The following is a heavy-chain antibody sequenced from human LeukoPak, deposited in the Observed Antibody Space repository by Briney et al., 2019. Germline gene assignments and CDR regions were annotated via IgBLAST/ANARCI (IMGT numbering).Heavy chain of an antibody. D-gene: IGHD6-6*01. V-gene: IGHV3-7*01. Sequence: PGGSLRPSCAASGFTFSNYWMIWVRQAPGKGLEWVANINEDASKKYYVDSVEGRFTISRDDAKNSLYLQMNSLRAVDTAMYYCATSTYSSSPSWGQGTLVTVSS. CDR1: GFTFSNYW. J-gene: IGHJ5*02. CDR2: INEDASKK. CDR3: ATSTYSSSPS.